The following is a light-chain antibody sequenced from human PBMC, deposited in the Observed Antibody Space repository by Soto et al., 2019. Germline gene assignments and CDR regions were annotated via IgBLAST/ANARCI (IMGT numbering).Light chain of an antibody. J-gene: IGLJ2*01. V-gene: IGLV1-40*01. Sequence: QSVLTQPPSVSGAPGQRVTISCTGSSSNIGAGYDGHWYQQLPGTAPKLLIYGNSNRPSGVPDRFSGSKSGTSASLAITGLQAEDEAEYYCQSYDRRLRDVVFGGGTKLTVL. CDR1: SSNIGAGYD. CDR2: GNS. CDR3: QSYDRRLRDVV.